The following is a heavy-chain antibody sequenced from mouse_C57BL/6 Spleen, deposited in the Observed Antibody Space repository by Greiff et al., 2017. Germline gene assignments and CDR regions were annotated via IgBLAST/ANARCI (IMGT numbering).Heavy chain of an antibody. D-gene: IGHD2-2*01. CDR1: GFNIKDDY. V-gene: IGHV14-4*01. CDR3: TTREGYDGDFFAY. Sequence: VQLKQSGAELVRPGASVMLSCTASGFNIKDDYMHWVTQRPEQGLEWIGWIDPENGDTEYASKFQGKATITADTSSNTAYLQLSSLTSEDTAVYYCTTREGYDGDFFAYWGQGTLVTVSA. J-gene: IGHJ3*01. CDR2: IDPENGDT.